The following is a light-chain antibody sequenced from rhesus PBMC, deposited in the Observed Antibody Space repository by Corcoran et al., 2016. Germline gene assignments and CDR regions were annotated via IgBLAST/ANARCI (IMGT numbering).Light chain of an antibody. CDR1: QGISSY. J-gene: IGKJ4*01. V-gene: IGKV1-32*02. CDR3: QQGNSNPLT. CDR2: YTN. Sequence: DIQMSQSPSSLSASVGDRVTITCRASQGISSYLNWYKQKPGKAPKLLIYYTNSLASGVPSRFSGSGSGTEFTLTISSLQPEDVATYYCQQGNSNPLTFGGGTRVELK.